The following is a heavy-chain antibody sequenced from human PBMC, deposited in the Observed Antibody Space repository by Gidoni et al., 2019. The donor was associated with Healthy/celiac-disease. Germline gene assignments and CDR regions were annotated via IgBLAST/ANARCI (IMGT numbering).Heavy chain of an antibody. J-gene: IGHJ4*02. CDR1: GATFSSYA. Sequence: FQLVQSWAEVKKPGSSVKVSCKASGATFSSYAIRWVRQAPGQGLEWMGGIIPIFGTANYAQKFQGRVTITADESTSKAYMELSSLRSEDTAVYYCARDQVGATWSLFDYWGQGTLVTVSS. D-gene: IGHD1-26*01. CDR3: ARDQVGATWSLFDY. CDR2: IIPIFGTA. V-gene: IGHV1-69*01.